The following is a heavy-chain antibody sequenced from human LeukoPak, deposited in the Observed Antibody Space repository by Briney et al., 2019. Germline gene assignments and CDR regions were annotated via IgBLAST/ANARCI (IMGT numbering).Heavy chain of an antibody. CDR1: GYTFTTYH. D-gene: IGHD4-17*01. CDR2: MNPYNGDR. Sequence: ASVKVSCKTSGYTFTTYHINWVRQATGQGLEWLGWMNPYNGDRGYEQKFQGRLSITSDTSISTAYMELSSLKSDDTAVYFCARTTSLTASGYDCWGQGTLVTVSS. CDR3: ARTTSLTASGYDC. V-gene: IGHV1-8*03. J-gene: IGHJ4*02.